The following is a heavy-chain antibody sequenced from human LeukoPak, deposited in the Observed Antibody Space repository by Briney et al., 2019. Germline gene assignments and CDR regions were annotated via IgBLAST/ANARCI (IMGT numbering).Heavy chain of an antibody. CDR1: GFTFSTYD. CDR2: ISTDGSNK. J-gene: IGHJ3*02. CDR3: AKDKIQLYGSGIYSASFDI. Sequence: PGGSLRLSCAASGFTFSTYDMHWVRQAPGKGLEWVSVISTDGSNKNYADSVKGRFTISRDNSKNTLYLQMNSLRAEDTAVHYFAKDKIQLYGSGIYSASFDIWGQGTMVTVSS. D-gene: IGHD3-10*01. V-gene: IGHV3-30*18.